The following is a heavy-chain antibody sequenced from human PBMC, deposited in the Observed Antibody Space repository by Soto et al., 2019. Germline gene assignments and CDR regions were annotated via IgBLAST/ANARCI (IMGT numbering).Heavy chain of an antibody. D-gene: IGHD3-22*01. Sequence: EVHLLECGGGLVQPGGSLRLTCAASGFTLSSYAMSWVRQAPGKGLEWVSAISGSGDSTYYADSVKGRFTISRDNSKNTLFLQMNSLRAEATAVYYCAKTYYYDSSGYFRYYFDYWVQGTLVTVSS. J-gene: IGHJ4*02. CDR1: GFTLSSYA. CDR3: AKTYYYDSSGYFRYYFDY. V-gene: IGHV3-23*01. CDR2: ISGSGDST.